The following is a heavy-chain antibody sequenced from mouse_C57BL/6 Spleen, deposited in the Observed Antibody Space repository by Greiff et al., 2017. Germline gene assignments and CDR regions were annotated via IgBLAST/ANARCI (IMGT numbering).Heavy chain of an antibody. Sequence: QVQLQQPGAELVKPGASVKLSCKASGYTFTSYWMHWVKQRPGQGLEWIGMIHPNSGSTNYNEKFKSKATLTVDKSSSTAYMQLSSLTSEDSAVYDCAREEAGISWFAYWGQGTLVTVSA. CDR3: AREEAGISWFAY. CDR2: IHPNSGST. D-gene: IGHD4-1*01. CDR1: GYTFTSYW. J-gene: IGHJ3*01. V-gene: IGHV1-64*01.